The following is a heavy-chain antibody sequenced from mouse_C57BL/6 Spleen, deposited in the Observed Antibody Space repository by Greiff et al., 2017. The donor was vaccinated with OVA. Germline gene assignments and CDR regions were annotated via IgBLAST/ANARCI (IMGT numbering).Heavy chain of an antibody. CDR3: ARYSGLLRPYYAMDY. Sequence: EVQLVESGGGLVQPGGSLSLSCAASGFTFTDYYMSWVRQPPGKALEWLGFIRNKANGYTTEYSASVKGRFTISRDNSQSILYLQMNALRAEDSATYYCARYSGLLRPYYAMDYWGQGTSVTVSS. D-gene: IGHD1-2*01. J-gene: IGHJ4*01. CDR2: IRNKANGYTT. CDR1: GFTFTDYY. V-gene: IGHV7-3*01.